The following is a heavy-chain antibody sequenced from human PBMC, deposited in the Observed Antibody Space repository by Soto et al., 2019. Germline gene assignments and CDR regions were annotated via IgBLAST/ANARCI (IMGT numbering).Heavy chain of an antibody. Sequence: QVQLQESGPGLVKPSETLSLTCTVSGGSISNYYWSWVRQPPGKGLEWIGYIYYSGSTNYNPSLKSRVTISVDTSKNQFSLKLSSVPAADTAVYYCARRYGGTFDYWGQGTLVTVSS. J-gene: IGHJ4*02. V-gene: IGHV4-59*08. CDR1: GGSISNYY. CDR2: IYYSGST. CDR3: ARRYGGTFDY. D-gene: IGHD2-15*01.